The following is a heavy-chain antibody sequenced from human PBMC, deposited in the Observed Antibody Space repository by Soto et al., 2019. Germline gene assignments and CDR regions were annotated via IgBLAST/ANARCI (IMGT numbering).Heavy chain of an antibody. CDR1: GGTFSSYA. J-gene: IGHJ4*02. CDR2: SIPIFGTA. Sequence: ASVKVSCNASGGTFSSYAISWVRQAPGQGLEWMGGSIPIFGTANYAQKFQGRVTITAEESTRTDYMELSSLRSEDTAVYYCARVQLLQNYYFHXWGQGTLVTVSX. CDR3: ARVQLLQNYYFHX. D-gene: IGHD6-6*01. V-gene: IGHV1-69*13.